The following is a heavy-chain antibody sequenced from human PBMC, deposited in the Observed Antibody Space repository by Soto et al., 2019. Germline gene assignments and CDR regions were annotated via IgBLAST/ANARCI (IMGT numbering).Heavy chain of an antibody. V-gene: IGHV3-74*01. CDR3: ASLYSSAWARDY. D-gene: IGHD6-19*01. J-gene: IGHJ4*02. CDR1: GFTFSSCW. CDR2: ISSDGSSR. Sequence: PGGSLRLSCAASGFTFSSCWMHWVRQTPGKGLVWVSRISSDGSSRNYADSVKGRFTISRDNAKNTLYLQMSNLRVEDTAVYYCASLYSSAWARDYWGQGTLVTVPQ.